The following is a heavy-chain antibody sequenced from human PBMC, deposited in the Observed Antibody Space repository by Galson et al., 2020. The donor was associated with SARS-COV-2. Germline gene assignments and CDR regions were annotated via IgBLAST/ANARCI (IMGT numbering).Heavy chain of an antibody. V-gene: IGHV3-9*01. CDR3: AKDIVHYYDSSGYLRRGGAFDI. CDR1: GFTFDDYA. J-gene: IGHJ3*02. Sequence: GGSLRLSCAASGFTFDDYAMHWVRQAPGKGLEWVSGISRNSGSIDYADSVKGRFTISRDNAKNSLYLQMNSLRAEDTALYYCAKDIVHYYDSSGYLRRGGAFDIWGQGTMVTVSS. D-gene: IGHD3-22*01. CDR2: ISRNSGSI.